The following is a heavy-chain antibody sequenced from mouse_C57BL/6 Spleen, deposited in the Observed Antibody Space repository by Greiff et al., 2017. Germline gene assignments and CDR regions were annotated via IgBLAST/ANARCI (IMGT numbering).Heavy chain of an antibody. CDR2: INYDGSSP. V-gene: IGHV5-16*01. Sequence: EVQLVESEGGLVQPGSSMKLSCTASGFTFSDYYMAWVRQVPEKGLEWVANINYDGSSPYYLDSLKSRFIISRDHAKNILYLQMSSLKSEDTATYYCARGGYDGYYDYAMDYWGQGTSVTVSS. CDR1: GFTFSDYY. CDR3: ARGGYDGYYDYAMDY. J-gene: IGHJ4*01. D-gene: IGHD2-3*01.